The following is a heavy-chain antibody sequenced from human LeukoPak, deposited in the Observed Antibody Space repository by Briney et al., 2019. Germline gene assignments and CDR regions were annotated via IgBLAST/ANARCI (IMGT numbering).Heavy chain of an antibody. CDR1: GGSIESGDSF. J-gene: IGHJ3*02. V-gene: IGHV4-30-4*08. D-gene: IGHD3-3*01. CDR3: ARNFDYWGAFDI. CDR2: IENRGTT. Sequence: PSQTLSLTCYVSGGSIESGDSFWGWIRQSPGKGLEWMGHIENRGTTYYSPTLKSRLTISIDTSKNQFPLHLRSVTAADTAVYFCARNFDYWGAFDIWGQGTTVTVSS.